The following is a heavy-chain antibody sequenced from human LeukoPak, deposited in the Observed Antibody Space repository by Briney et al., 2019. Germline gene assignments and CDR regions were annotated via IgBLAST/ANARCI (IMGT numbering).Heavy chain of an antibody. CDR1: GFTFSSHG. V-gene: IGHV3-33*01. D-gene: IGHD6-13*01. CDR2: IWYDGSTQ. Sequence: GRSLRLSCAAPGFTFSSHGMHWVRQAPGKGLEWVAVIWYDGSTQYYADSVKGRFTISRDNSKKTLYLQMNSLRVEDTAVYYCARGRIAAAFRGNDVFDIWGQGTMVTVSS. J-gene: IGHJ3*02. CDR3: ARGRIAAAFRGNDVFDI.